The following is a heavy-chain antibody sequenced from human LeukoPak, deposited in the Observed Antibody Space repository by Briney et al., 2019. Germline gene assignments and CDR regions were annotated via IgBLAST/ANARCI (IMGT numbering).Heavy chain of an antibody. CDR1: GFSFTSYW. Sequence: GGSLRLSCAASGFSFTSYWMSWVRQAAGKGLEWVANIKPDGSDKYYVDSVKGRFTISRDNAKNSLYLEMDTLRAEDTAVYYCVGDPGDYWGQGTLVTVSS. CDR3: VGDPGDY. CDR2: IKPDGSDK. V-gene: IGHV3-7*01. J-gene: IGHJ4*02.